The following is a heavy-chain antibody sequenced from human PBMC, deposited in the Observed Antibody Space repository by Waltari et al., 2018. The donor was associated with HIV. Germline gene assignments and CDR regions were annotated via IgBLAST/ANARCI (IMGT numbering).Heavy chain of an antibody. CDR1: GGSFSGYY. V-gene: IGHV4-34*01. J-gene: IGHJ4*02. Sequence: HVQLQQWGAGLLKPSETLSLTCAVYGGSFSGYYWSWIRQPPVKGLEWIGEINHSGSTNYNPSLKSRVTMSVDTSKNQFSLKLTSLTAADTAVYYCARGVPNGDLDYWGQGTLVTVSS. D-gene: IGHD4-17*01. CDR2: INHSGST. CDR3: ARGVPNGDLDY.